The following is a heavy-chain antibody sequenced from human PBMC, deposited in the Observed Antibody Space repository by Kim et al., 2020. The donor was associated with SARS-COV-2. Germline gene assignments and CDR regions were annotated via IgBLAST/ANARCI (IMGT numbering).Heavy chain of an antibody. CDR3: ARARITMIVVVKYFDY. J-gene: IGHJ4*02. V-gene: IGHV4-31*02. D-gene: IGHD3-22*01. Sequence: PSLKGRVTISVDTSKNQFSLKLGSVTAADTAVYYCARARITMIVVVKYFDYWGQGTLVTVSS.